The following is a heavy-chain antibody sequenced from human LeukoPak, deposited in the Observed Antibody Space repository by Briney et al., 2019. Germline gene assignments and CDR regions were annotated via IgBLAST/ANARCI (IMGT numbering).Heavy chain of an antibody. V-gene: IGHV3-23*01. CDR3: ARKSGEFDY. CDR1: EFTFSNYA. CDR2: ISSSSSYI. Sequence: PGGSLRLTCAASEFTFSNYAMSWVRQAPGKGLEWVSSISSSSSYIYYADSVKGRFTISRDNSKNTLYLQMNSLRAEDTAVYYCARKSGEFDYWGQGTLVTVSS. J-gene: IGHJ4*02. D-gene: IGHD3-16*01.